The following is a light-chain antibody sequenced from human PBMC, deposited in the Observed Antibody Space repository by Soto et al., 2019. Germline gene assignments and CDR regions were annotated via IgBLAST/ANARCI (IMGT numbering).Light chain of an antibody. CDR1: QSVNNT. V-gene: IGKV3-15*01. J-gene: IGKJ4*01. CDR3: QQYNTWPLT. CDR2: DAS. Sequence: EIVMTQSPATLSVSPGERATLSCRASQSVNNTLAWYQQKPGQAPRLLIYDASTMATAIPARFSGSGSGTDFTLTISSLQSEDFAVYYCQQYNTWPLTFGGGTKVDIK.